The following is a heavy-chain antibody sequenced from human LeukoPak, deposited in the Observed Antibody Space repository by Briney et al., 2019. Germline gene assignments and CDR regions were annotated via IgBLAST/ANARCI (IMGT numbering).Heavy chain of an antibody. J-gene: IGHJ4*02. CDR3: AREAGYDTLTGPWGYYLDY. CDR1: GFTFSHHW. CDR2: IKFDGSEK. D-gene: IGHD3-9*01. V-gene: IGHV3-7*01. Sequence: GGSLRLSCSGSGFTFSHHWMTWVRQAPGKGLEWVANIKFDGSEKFYGDSVKGRFTISRDNSKNTLYLQMNSLRAEDTAVYYCAREAGYDTLTGPWGYYLDYWGQGTLVTVSS.